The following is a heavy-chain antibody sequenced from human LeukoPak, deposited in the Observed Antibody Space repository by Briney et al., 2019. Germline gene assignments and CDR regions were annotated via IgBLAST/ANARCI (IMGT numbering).Heavy chain of an antibody. Sequence: SETLSLTCTVSGVYITNGLYFWNWIRQPAGKGLEWIGRIYSNGDTNYNPSLKSRVTISQDRTRNQFSLKLSSVTAADTAVYYCARGTYYYDSSGRQTFDYWGQGTLVTVSS. J-gene: IGHJ4*02. D-gene: IGHD3-22*01. V-gene: IGHV4-61*02. CDR3: ARGTYYYDSSGRQTFDY. CDR2: IYSNGDT. CDR1: GVYITNGLYF.